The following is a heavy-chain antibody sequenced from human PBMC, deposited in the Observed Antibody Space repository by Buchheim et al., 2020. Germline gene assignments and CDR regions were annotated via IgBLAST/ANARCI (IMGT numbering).Heavy chain of an antibody. CDR3: AREREMDYYDSSGYPYAFDI. D-gene: IGHD3-22*01. CDR2: IYYSGST. Sequence: QVQLQESGPGLVKPSQTLSLTCTVSGGSISSGDYYWSWIRQPPGKGLEWIGYIYYSGSTYYNPSLKSRVTIPVDTSKNQFSLKLSSVTAADTAVYYCAREREMDYYDSSGYPYAFDIWGQGT. CDR1: GGSISSGDYY. V-gene: IGHV4-30-4*01. J-gene: IGHJ3*02.